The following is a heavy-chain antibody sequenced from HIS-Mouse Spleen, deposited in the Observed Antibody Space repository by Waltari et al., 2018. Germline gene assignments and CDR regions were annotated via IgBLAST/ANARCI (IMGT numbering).Heavy chain of an antibody. V-gene: IGHV3-74*01. J-gene: IGHJ4*02. CDR2: INSDGRST. CDR3: ASLYSSSLDY. D-gene: IGHD6-13*01. Sequence: EVQLVESGGGLVQPGGSLRLSCAASGFTFSSYWMHWVRQAPGKGLVWFSSINSDGRSTSYADSVKGRFTISRDNAKNTLYLQMNSLRAEDTAVYYCASLYSSSLDYWGQGTLVTVSS. CDR1: GFTFSSYW.